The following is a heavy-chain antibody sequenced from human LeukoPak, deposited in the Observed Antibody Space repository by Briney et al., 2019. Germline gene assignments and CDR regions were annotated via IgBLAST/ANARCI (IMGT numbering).Heavy chain of an antibody. V-gene: IGHV4-59*08. J-gene: IGHJ3*02. CDR3: ARPGNSRDAFDI. Sequence: PSETLSLTCTVSGGSISSYYWSWIRQPPGKGLEWIGYIYYSGSTNYNPSLKSRVTISADTSKNQFSLKLSSVTAADTAVYYCARPGNSRDAFDIWGQGTMVTVSS. CDR2: IYYSGST. CDR1: GGSISSYY.